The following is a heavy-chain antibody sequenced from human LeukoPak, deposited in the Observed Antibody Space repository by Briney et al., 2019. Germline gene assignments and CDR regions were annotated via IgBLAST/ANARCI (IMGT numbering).Heavy chain of an antibody. V-gene: IGHV1-69*01. D-gene: IGHD3-10*01. Sequence: GASVKVSCKASGGTFGSYAISWVRQAPGQGLEWMGGIIPIFGTANYAQKFQGRVTITADESTSTAYMELSSLRSEDTAVYYCARDLSDYYGSGSYHSFDPWGQGTLVTVSS. CDR1: GGTFGSYA. CDR3: ARDLSDYYGSGSYHSFDP. J-gene: IGHJ5*02. CDR2: IIPIFGTA.